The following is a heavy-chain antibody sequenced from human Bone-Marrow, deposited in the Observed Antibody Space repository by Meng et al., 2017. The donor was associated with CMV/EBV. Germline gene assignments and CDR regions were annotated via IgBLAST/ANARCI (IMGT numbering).Heavy chain of an antibody. CDR1: GASINSGPYY. D-gene: IGHD3-10*01. Sequence: SETLSLTCTVSGASINSGPYYWTWIRQDPGKGLEWIGDISHSGTTHYNPSLMSRLMISVDTSKNQFSLRLTSVTAADTAVCYCARQNYHKWFGELLVELTGNWFAPWGHGHRVTGSS. V-gene: IGHV4-31*03. J-gene: IGHJ5*02. CDR2: ISHSGTT. CDR3: ARQNYHKWFGELLVELTGNWFAP.